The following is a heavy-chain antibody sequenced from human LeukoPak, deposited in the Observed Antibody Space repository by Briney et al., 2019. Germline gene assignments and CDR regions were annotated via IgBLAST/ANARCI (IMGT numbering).Heavy chain of an antibody. V-gene: IGHV4-39*01. CDR3: ARTRYYYNSRSYGAPYYFDY. CDR1: GGSISSSSYY. CDR2: IYYSGST. J-gene: IGHJ4*02. Sequence: SETLSLTCTVSGGSISSSSYYWGWLRQPPGKGLEWLGSIYYSGSTYYNPSLKSRVTISVDTSKNQFSLKLISVTAADTAVYYCARTRYYYNSRSYGAPYYFDYWGQGTLVTVSS. D-gene: IGHD3-10*01.